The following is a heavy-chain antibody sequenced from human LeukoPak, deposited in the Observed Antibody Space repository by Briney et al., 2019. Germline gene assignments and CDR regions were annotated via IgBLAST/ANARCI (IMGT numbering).Heavy chain of an antibody. CDR1: GFTFSSYN. V-gene: IGHV3-21*06. CDR3: AREEDFDY. CDR2: ISSTSIYI. Sequence: PGGSLRLSCAASGFTFSSYNMNWVRQAPGKGLEWVSSISSTSIYIYYADSVKGRFTISRDNAKNSLYLQMNGLRAEDTAVYYCAREEDFDYWGQGTLVTVSS. J-gene: IGHJ4*02.